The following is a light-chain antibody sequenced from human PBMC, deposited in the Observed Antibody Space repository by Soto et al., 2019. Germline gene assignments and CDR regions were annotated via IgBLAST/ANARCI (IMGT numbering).Light chain of an antibody. CDR2: EVS. J-gene: IGLJ1*01. V-gene: IGLV2-14*01. CDR1: SSDVGGYNY. CDR3: SSYTSSSTLVV. Sequence: QSALTQPASVSGSPGQSITISCTGTSSDVGGYNYVSWYQQHPGKDPKVMIYEVSNRPSGVSNRFSGSKSGNTASLTISGLQAEDEADYYCSSYTSSSTLVVFGTGTKVTVL.